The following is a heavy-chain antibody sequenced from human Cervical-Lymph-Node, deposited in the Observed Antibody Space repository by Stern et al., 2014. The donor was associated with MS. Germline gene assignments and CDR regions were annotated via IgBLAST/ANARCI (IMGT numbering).Heavy chain of an antibody. D-gene: IGHD1-26*01. CDR3: ARVRNSGFEA. CDR1: GFTFSTHW. V-gene: IGHV3-74*02. CDR2: INSDGSST. Sequence: ELQLVESGGGLVQPGGSLRLSCAASGFTFSTHWLHWVRQAPGKGLVWVSRINSDGSSTSYADSVKGRFTISRDNAKNTLYLQMNSLRAEDTAVYYCARVRNSGFEAWGQGTLVTVSS. J-gene: IGHJ5*02.